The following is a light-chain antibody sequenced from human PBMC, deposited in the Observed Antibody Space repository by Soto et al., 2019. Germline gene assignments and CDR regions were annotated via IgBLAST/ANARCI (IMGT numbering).Light chain of an antibody. V-gene: IGKV1-5*03. CDR3: QDYNSYSEA. Sequence: DIQMTQSPSTLSGSVGDRVTITCRASQTISSWLAWYQQKPGKAPKLLIYKASTLKSGVPSRFSGSGSGTEFTLTISSLQPDDFATYYCQDYNSYSEALGQGNKVEL. CDR1: QTISSW. CDR2: KAS. J-gene: IGKJ1*01.